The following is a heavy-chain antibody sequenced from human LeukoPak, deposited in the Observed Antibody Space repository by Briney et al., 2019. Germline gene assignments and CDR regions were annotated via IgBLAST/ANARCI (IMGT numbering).Heavy chain of an antibody. CDR3: ARDVSLGFYDSPGHIPQIYFDY. V-gene: IGHV4-61*01. CDR1: GGSVSRGSYY. CDR2: IYYSGDI. Sequence: PSETLSLTCTVSGGSVSRGSYYWNWIRQPPGKELEWIAFIYYSGDINYNPSLRSRVTISVDTSKNQFSLRLRSVTAADTAVYYCARDVSLGFYDSPGHIPQIYFDYWGQGTLVTVSS. J-gene: IGHJ4*02. D-gene: IGHD3-22*01.